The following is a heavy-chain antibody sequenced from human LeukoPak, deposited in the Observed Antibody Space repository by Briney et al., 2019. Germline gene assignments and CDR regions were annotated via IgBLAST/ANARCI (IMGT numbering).Heavy chain of an antibody. V-gene: IGHV4-30-4*01. CDR2: IYYSGST. CDR1: GGSISSGDYY. D-gene: IGHD3-10*01. Sequence: SQTLSLTCTVSGGSISSGDYYWSWIRQPPGKGLEWIGYIYYSGSTYYNPSLKSRVTISVDTSKNQFSLRLSSVTAADTAVYYCVTIGKHYYGSGSYPNYFDYWGQGTLVTVSS. J-gene: IGHJ4*02. CDR3: VTIGKHYYGSGSYPNYFDY.